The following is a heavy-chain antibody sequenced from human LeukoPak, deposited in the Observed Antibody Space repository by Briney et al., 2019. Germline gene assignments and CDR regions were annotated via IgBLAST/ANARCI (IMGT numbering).Heavy chain of an antibody. Sequence: GGSLRLSCAASGFTFSSYEMNWVRQAPGKGLEWVSYISSSGSTIYYADSVKGRFTISRDNAKNSLYLQMNSLRAEDTAVYYCARGQYDSSGYAPFDYWGQGTLVTVSS. D-gene: IGHD3-22*01. CDR3: ARGQYDSSGYAPFDY. CDR2: ISSSGSTI. J-gene: IGHJ4*02. CDR1: GFTFSSYE. V-gene: IGHV3-48*03.